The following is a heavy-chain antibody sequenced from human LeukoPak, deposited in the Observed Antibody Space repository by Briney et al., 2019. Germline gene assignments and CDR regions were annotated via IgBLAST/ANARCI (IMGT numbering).Heavy chain of an antibody. CDR2: IKTDGSTA. V-gene: IGHV3-74*01. Sequence: PGGSLRLSCAASGFTFSRDWMHWVRQAPGKGLVWVSRIKTDGSTATYADSVKGRFTISRDNAKNTLYLEMNSLRAEDTVVYYCAREMYSSGSLYWYYGMDVWGQGTTVTVS. CDR1: GFTFSRDW. CDR3: AREMYSSGSLYWYYGMDV. D-gene: IGHD6-19*01. J-gene: IGHJ6*02.